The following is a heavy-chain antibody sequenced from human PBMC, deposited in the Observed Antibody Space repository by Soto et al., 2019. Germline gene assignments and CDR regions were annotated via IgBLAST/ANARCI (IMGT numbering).Heavy chain of an antibody. CDR3: ARMYSSGSGWFHP. Sequence: SETLSLTCTVSGGSMDRSYWSWVRQSPGKGLEWIGYIFYSGTTNYNPSLKSRVTISGDTSSNQFSMSLTSVTAADTARYYCARMYSSGSGWFHPWGQGTLVTVSS. CDR1: GGSMDRSY. D-gene: IGHD6-19*01. CDR2: IFYSGTT. J-gene: IGHJ5*02. V-gene: IGHV4-59*12.